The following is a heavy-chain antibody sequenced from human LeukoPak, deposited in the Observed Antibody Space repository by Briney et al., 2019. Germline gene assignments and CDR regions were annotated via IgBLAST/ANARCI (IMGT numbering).Heavy chain of an antibody. CDR3: ASDFGY. J-gene: IGHJ4*02. D-gene: IGHD3-10*01. CDR2: IYTSGNT. CDR1: GGSISTDY. Sequence: PSETLSLTCTVSGGSISTDYWTWIRQPAGKGLEWIGIIYTSGNTNYNPSLKSRVTISLDTSKNQFSLKLTSVTAADTAVYYCASDFGYWGQGTLVTVSS. V-gene: IGHV4-4*07.